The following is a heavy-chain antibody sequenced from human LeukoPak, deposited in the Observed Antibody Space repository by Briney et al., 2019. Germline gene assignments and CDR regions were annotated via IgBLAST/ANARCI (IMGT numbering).Heavy chain of an antibody. CDR1: GFTFNTYA. J-gene: IGHJ6*03. CDR2: VSLDGNNK. D-gene: IGHD1-1*01. Sequence: PGGSLRLSCTASGFTFNTYAMHWVRQAPGKGLEWEAVVSLDGNNKYHADSVKGRFTISRDNSKNTLYLQMNSLRAGNTAVYYCAANVEDYYYYMDVWGKGTTVTVSS. CDR3: AANVEDYYYYMDV. V-gene: IGHV3-30*04.